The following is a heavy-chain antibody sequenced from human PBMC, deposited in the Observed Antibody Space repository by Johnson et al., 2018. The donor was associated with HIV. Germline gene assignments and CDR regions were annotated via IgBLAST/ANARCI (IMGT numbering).Heavy chain of an antibody. Sequence: VQLVESGGGLVQPGGSLRLSCAASGFTVSSNYMSWVRQAPGKGLEWVSVFYSGGNTYHADSVKGRFTISRDNSKNTLYLQMNTLRAEETAVYYFARFLSWGDAFDIWGQGTMVTVSS. D-gene: IGHD1-26*01. CDR2: FYSGGNT. CDR3: ARFLSWGDAFDI. V-gene: IGHV3-66*02. J-gene: IGHJ3*02. CDR1: GFTVSSNY.